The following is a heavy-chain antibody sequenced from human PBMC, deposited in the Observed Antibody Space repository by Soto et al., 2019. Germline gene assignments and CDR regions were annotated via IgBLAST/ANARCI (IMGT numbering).Heavy chain of an antibody. J-gene: IGHJ3*02. D-gene: IGHD3-22*01. CDR1: GGSISRYY. CDR2: IYYSGST. CDR3: ARDGGGEGNTYYYDSSGPDAFDI. Sequence: ASETLSLTCTVSGGSISRYYWSWSRQPPGKGLEWIGYIYYSGSTNYNPSLKSRVTISVDTSKNQFSLKLSSVTAADTAVYYCARDGGGEGNTYYYDSSGPDAFDIWGQGTMVTVSS. V-gene: IGHV4-59*13.